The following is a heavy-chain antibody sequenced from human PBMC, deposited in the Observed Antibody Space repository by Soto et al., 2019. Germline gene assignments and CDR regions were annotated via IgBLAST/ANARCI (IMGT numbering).Heavy chain of an antibody. J-gene: IGHJ6*03. CDR3: AKRPKYKSSSPGLIGQYYYYYYYMDV. V-gene: IGHV4-34*01. D-gene: IGHD6-6*01. CDR1: GGSFSGYY. Sequence: SETLSLTCAVYGGSFSGYYWSWIRQPPGKGLEWIGEINHSGSTNYNPSLKSRVTISVDTSKNQFSLKLGSVTAADTAVYYCAKRPKYKSSSPGLIGQYYYYYYYMDVWGKGTTVTVSS. CDR2: INHSGST.